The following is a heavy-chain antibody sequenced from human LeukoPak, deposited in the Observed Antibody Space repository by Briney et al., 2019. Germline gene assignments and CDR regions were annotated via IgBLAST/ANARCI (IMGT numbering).Heavy chain of an antibody. CDR3: AREVWGPEY. Sequence: GGSLRLSCAASGFTFTKYWMTWVCQAPGKGLEWVGNIKQDGSDKNYMDSVKGRFTISRDNTKNSVYLQMSSLRAEDTAVYYCAREVWGPEYWGQGTLVTVSS. D-gene: IGHD1-14*01. J-gene: IGHJ4*02. CDR1: GFTFTKYW. CDR2: IKQDGSDK. V-gene: IGHV3-7*01.